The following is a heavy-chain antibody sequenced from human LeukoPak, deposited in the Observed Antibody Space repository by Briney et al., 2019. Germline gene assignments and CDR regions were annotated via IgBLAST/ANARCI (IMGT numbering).Heavy chain of an antibody. CDR3: ARGHSSGYYYVY. V-gene: IGHV4-31*03. D-gene: IGHD3-22*01. CDR2: IYYSGST. Sequence: SETLSLTCTVSGGSISSGGYYWSWIRQHPGQGLEWIGYIYYSGSTYYNPSLKSRVTISVDTSKNQFSLELSSVTAADTAVYYCARGHSSGYYYVYWGQGTLVTVSS. CDR1: GGSISSGGYY. J-gene: IGHJ4*02.